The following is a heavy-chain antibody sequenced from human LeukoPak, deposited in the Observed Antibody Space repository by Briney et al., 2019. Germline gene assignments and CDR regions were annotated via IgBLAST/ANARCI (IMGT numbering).Heavy chain of an antibody. CDR2: IRYDGSNK. V-gene: IGHV3-30*02. CDR3: AKDRGIYGGNSGWFDP. Sequence: GGSLKLSCAASGFTFSSYGMHWVRQAPGKGLEWVAFIRYDGSNKYYADSVKGRFTISRDNSKNTLYLQMNSLRAEDTAVYYCAKDRGIYGGNSGWFDPWGWGTLVTVTS. J-gene: IGHJ5*02. CDR1: GFTFSSYG. D-gene: IGHD4-23*01.